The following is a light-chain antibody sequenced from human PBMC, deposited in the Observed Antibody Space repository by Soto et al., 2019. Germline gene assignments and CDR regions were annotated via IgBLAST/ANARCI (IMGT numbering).Light chain of an antibody. CDR2: DVN. J-gene: IGLJ2*01. CDR3: SSYTSRTSEVI. Sequence: QSALTQPASVSGSPGQSITISCTGTNSDVGGYDYVSWYQQHPGKAPKLIIYDVNNRPSGISTRFSGSKSGNTASLTISGRQAENEADYYCSSYTSRTSEVIFGGGTQLTVL. V-gene: IGLV2-14*03. CDR1: NSDVGGYDY.